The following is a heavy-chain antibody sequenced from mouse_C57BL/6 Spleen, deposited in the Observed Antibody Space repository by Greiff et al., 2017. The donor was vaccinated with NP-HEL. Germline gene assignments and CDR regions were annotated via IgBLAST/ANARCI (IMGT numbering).Heavy chain of an antibody. CDR1: GYTFTSYW. CDR2: IDPSDSYT. CDR3: ARSQHGYFDY. Sequence: VQLQQPGAELVMPGASVKLSCKASGYTFTSYWMHWVKQRPGQGLEWIGEIDPSDSYTNYNQKFKGKSTLTVDKSSSTAYMQLSSLTSEDSAVYYCARSQHGYFDYWGQGTTLTVSS. V-gene: IGHV1-69*01. J-gene: IGHJ2*01.